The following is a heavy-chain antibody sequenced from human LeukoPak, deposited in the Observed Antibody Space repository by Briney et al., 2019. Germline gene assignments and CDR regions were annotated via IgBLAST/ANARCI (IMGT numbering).Heavy chain of an antibody. V-gene: IGHV3-7*01. Sequence: PGGSLRLSCAASGFTFTTYWMSWVRQAPGKGLEWVANIKQDGTEKYYVDSVKGRFTISRDNAKNSLYLQMNSLRVEDTAVYYCARRPYYDILTVYPASRFDPWGQGTLVTVSS. D-gene: IGHD3-9*01. CDR2: IKQDGTEK. J-gene: IGHJ5*02. CDR3: ARRPYYDILTVYPASRFDP. CDR1: GFTFTTYW.